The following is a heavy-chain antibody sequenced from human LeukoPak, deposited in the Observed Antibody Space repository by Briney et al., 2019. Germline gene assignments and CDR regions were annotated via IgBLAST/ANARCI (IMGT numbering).Heavy chain of an antibody. D-gene: IGHD3-9*01. V-gene: IGHV4-34*01. Sequence: SETLSLTCAVYGGSFSGYDWSGIRQPPGKGRGWIGEINHSGRTNYNPSPKSRVTISVDTSKNQFSLKLSSVTAADTAVYYCARGPGALYYDILTGYYGFDYWGQGTLVTVSS. CDR2: INHSGRT. CDR1: GGSFSGYD. J-gene: IGHJ4*02. CDR3: ARGPGALYYDILTGYYGFDY.